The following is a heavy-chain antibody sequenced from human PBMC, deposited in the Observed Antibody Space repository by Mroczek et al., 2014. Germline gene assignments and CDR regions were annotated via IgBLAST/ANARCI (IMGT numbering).Heavy chain of an antibody. CDR3: ASRTGSGSYYNNDAFDI. D-gene: IGHD3-10*01. V-gene: IGHV4-30-2*01. CDR1: GGSISSGGYS. CDR2: IYHSGST. Sequence: QVQLQQSGSGLVKPSQTLSLTCAVSGGSISSGGYSWSWIRQPPGKGLEWIGYIYHSGSTYYNPSLKSRVTISVDRSKNQFSLKLSSVTAADTAVYYCASRTGSGSYYNNDAFDIWGQGTMVTVSS. J-gene: IGHJ3*02.